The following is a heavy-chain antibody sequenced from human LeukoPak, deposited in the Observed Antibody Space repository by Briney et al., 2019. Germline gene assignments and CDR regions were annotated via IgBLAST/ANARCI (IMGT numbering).Heavy chain of an antibody. V-gene: IGHV3-53*05. CDR3: AREISRTGAFDI. Sequence: GGSLRLSCAASGFTVSSNYMSWVRQAPGKGLEWVSVIYSGGSTYYADSVKGRFTISRDNSKNTLYLQMDSLRAEDTAVYYCAREISRTGAFDIWGQGTMVTVSS. J-gene: IGHJ3*02. D-gene: IGHD3-3*02. CDR2: IYSGGST. CDR1: GFTVSSNY.